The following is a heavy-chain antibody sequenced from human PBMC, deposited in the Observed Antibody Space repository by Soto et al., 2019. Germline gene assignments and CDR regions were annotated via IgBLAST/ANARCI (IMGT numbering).Heavy chain of an antibody. D-gene: IGHD2-2*02. CDR1: GGTFTSYT. Sequence: QVQLVQSGAEVKKPGSSVKVSCKASGGTFTSYTISWVRQAPGQGPEWMGRITPILGIANYAQKFQGRGTITADKSTSTAYMELSSLRSQDTAVCYCAMEYCSSTSCYRDYWGQGTLVTVSS. J-gene: IGHJ4*02. CDR3: AMEYCSSTSCYRDY. CDR2: ITPILGIA. V-gene: IGHV1-69*02.